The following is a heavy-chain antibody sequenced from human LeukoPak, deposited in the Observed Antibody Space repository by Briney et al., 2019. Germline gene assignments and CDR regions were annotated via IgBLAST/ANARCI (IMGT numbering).Heavy chain of an antibody. CDR2: IKQDGSEK. D-gene: IGHD2-2*01. J-gene: IGHJ5*02. Sequence: PGGSLRLSCAASGFTFSSYWMSWVRQAPGKGLEWVANIKQDGSEKYYVDSVKGRFTIPRDNAKNSLYLQMNSLRAEDTAVYYCAREGLYCSSTSCKNWFDPWGQGTLVTVSS. CDR3: AREGLYCSSTSCKNWFDP. V-gene: IGHV3-7*01. CDR1: GFTFSSYW.